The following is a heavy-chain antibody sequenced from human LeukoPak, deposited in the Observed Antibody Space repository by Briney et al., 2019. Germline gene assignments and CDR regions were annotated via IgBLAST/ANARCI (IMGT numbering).Heavy chain of an antibody. Sequence: GGSLRLSCAASGFTFSSYAMHWVRQAPRKGLGWVAVISYDGSNKYYADSVKGRLTISRDNSKNTLYLQMNSLRAEDTAVYYCARGVAVAAEADYWGQGTLVTVSS. J-gene: IGHJ4*02. D-gene: IGHD6-19*01. CDR3: ARGVAVAAEADY. V-gene: IGHV3-30*04. CDR1: GFTFSSYA. CDR2: ISYDGSNK.